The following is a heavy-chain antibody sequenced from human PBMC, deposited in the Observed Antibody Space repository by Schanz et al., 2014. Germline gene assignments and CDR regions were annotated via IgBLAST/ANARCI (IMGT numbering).Heavy chain of an antibody. D-gene: IGHD3-10*01. J-gene: IGHJ4*02. Sequence: QVQLVESGGGVVQPGRSLRLSCATSGLNFDYYGMNWVRQAPGKGLEWVANIGYDGSEKYYVDSVKGRFTISRDNSKDTLYLQMSGLTPEVTAVYYCARGPSPIQGVPMAFWGQGTLVTVSS. CDR1: GLNFDYYG. CDR2: IGYDGSEK. V-gene: IGHV3-33*01. CDR3: ARGPSPIQGVPMAF.